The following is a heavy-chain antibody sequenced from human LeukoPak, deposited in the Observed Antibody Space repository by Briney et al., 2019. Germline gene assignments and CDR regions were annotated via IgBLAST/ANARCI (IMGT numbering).Heavy chain of an antibody. CDR2: ISHIGRT. CDR3: ARDLVTVTKGFDI. J-gene: IGHJ3*02. D-gene: IGHD4-17*01. Sequence: SETLPLTCAVSGDSFSSHYWTWIRQSPGTGLEWIGYISHIGRTNYNPSLKSRVTISIDTSKNQFPLKLRSVTAADTAVYYCARDLVTVTKGFDIWGQGTMVSVSS. V-gene: IGHV4-59*11. CDR1: GDSFSSHY.